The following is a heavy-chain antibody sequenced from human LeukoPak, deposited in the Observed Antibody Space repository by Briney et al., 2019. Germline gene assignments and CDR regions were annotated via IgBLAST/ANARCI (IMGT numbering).Heavy chain of an antibody. CDR2: VSGSGGST. Sequence: PGGPLRLSCAASGFTFSSYAMTWVRQAPGKGLEWVSAVSGSGGSTYYADSVKGRFTISRDNSKNTLYLQMNSLRAEDTAVYYCAKGLVDYFDYWGQGTLVTVSS. CDR1: GFTFSSYA. J-gene: IGHJ4*02. D-gene: IGHD2-8*02. V-gene: IGHV3-23*01. CDR3: AKGLVDYFDY.